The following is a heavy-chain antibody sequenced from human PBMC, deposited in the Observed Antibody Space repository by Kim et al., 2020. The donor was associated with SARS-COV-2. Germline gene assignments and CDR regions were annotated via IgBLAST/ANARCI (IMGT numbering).Heavy chain of an antibody. J-gene: IGHJ5*02. CDR2: ISNSGST. CDR3: ARHEQHLPGRHNWFDP. Sequence: SETLSLTCTVSDDSISSYFWSWIRQPPGQGLEWIGYISNSGSTNYNPSLTSRVTISIDTSKNQFSLKLNSVAAADTAIYYCARHEQHLPGRHNWFDPWGQGTLVTVSS. V-gene: IGHV4-59*08. D-gene: IGHD6-13*01. CDR1: DDSISSYF.